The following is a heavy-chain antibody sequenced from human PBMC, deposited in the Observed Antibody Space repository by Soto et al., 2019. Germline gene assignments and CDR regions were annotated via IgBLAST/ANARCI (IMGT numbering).Heavy chain of an antibody. D-gene: IGHD1-26*01. CDR3: AREGIVGATKCFDY. CDR2: IYYSGST. CDR1: GGSISSGGYY. V-gene: IGHV4-31*03. J-gene: IGHJ4*02. Sequence: QVQLQESGPGLVKPSQTLSLTCTVSGGSISSGGYYWSWIRQHPGQGLEWIGYIYYSGSTYYNPSLKSRVTISVDTSKNQFSLKLSSVTAADTAVYYCAREGIVGATKCFDYWGQGTLVTVSS.